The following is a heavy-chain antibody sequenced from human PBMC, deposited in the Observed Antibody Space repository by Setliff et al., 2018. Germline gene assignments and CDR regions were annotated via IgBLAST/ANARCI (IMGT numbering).Heavy chain of an antibody. CDR3: ARALGYCSRTSCYADAFDI. J-gene: IGHJ3*02. Sequence: SETLSLTCTVSGGSISSSSYYWGWIRPPPGKGLEWIGSIYYSGSTYYTPSLKSRVTISVDTSKNQFSPNLNYVTAADTAVYYCARALGYCSRTSCYADAFDIWGQGTMVTVSS. D-gene: IGHD2-2*01. V-gene: IGHV4-39*07. CDR2: IYYSGST. CDR1: GGSISSSSYY.